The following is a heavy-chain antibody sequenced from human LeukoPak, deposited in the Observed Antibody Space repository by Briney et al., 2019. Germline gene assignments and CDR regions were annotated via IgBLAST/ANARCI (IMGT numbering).Heavy chain of an antibody. J-gene: IGHJ4*02. CDR1: GYTFTGYY. CDR3: ARGGPRSGDTAMGSGTDY. V-gene: IGHV1-2*02. CDR2: INPNSGGT. Sequence: ASVKVSCKASGYTFTGYYMHWVRQAPGQGLEWMGWINPNSGGTNYAQKFQGRVTMTRDTSISTAYMELSRLRSDDTAVYYCARGGPRSGDTAMGSGTDYWGQGTLVTVSS. D-gene: IGHD5-18*01.